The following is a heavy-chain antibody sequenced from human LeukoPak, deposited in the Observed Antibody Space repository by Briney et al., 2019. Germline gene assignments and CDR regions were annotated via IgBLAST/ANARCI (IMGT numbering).Heavy chain of an antibody. J-gene: IGHJ4*02. D-gene: IGHD6-19*01. CDR1: GFTFSSYS. CDR3: ARALWRSSGWYRDSTSSNYFDY. CDR2: IRSSSSTI. V-gene: IGHV3-48*01. Sequence: PGGSLRLSCAASGFTFSSYSMNWVRQAPGKGLEWVSYIRSSSSTIYYADSVKGRFTISRDNAKNSLYLQMNSLRAEDTAVYYCARALWRSSGWYRDSTSSNYFDYWGQGTLVTVSS.